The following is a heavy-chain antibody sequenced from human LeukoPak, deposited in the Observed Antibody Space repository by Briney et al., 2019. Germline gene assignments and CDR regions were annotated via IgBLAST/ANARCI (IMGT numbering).Heavy chain of an antibody. CDR1: GGTFSSYA. CDR3: ARANWNYVRGAFDI. V-gene: IGHV1-46*01. CDR2: INPSGGST. Sequence: ASVKVSCKASGGTFSSYAISWVRQAPGQGLEWMGIINPSGGSTSYAQKFQGRVTMTRDMSTSTVYMELSSLRSEDTAVYYCARANWNYVRGAFDIWGQGTMVTVSS. D-gene: IGHD1-7*01. J-gene: IGHJ3*02.